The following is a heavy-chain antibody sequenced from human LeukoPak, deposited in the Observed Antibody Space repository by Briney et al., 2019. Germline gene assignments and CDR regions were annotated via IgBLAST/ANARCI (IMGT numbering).Heavy chain of an antibody. CDR2: IKKDGSEK. CDR1: GFTFSSYW. CDR3: ARDLYRIVVVPHYFDY. D-gene: IGHD3-22*01. V-gene: IGHV3-7*01. J-gene: IGHJ4*02. Sequence: PGGSLRLSCAASGFTFSSYWMSWVRQAPGKGLEWVANIKKDGSEKYYVDSVKGRFTISRDNAKNSLYLQMNSLRAEDTAVYYCARDLYRIVVVPHYFDYWGQGNLVTVSS.